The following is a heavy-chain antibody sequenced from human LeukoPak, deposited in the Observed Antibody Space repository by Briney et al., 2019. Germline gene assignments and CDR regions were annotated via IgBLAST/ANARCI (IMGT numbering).Heavy chain of an antibody. D-gene: IGHD2/OR15-2a*01. CDR3: ARLSNPGSMGAFDV. CDR1: GYRFSTYW. V-gene: IGHV5-51*01. J-gene: IGHJ3*01. CDR2: IYPGDSDT. Sequence: GESLKISCKGSGYRFSTYWIGWVRQMPGKGLEWMGVIYPGDSDTRYGPSFKGQVTISADKSINTAYLQWSRLKASDTAMYYCARLSNPGSMGAFDVWGQGTMVTVSS.